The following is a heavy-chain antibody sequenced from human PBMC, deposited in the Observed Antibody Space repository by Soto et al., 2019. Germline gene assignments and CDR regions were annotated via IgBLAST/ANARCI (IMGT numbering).Heavy chain of an antibody. J-gene: IGHJ4*02. CDR1: GGSISSYY. CDR3: ARGDYGGNSGLYY. V-gene: IGHV4-59*01. D-gene: IGHD4-17*01. Sequence: QVQLQESGPGLVKPSETLSLTCTVSGGSISSYYWSWIRQPPGKGLEWIGYIYYSGSTNYNPSLKSRVTISVDTSKNQFSLKLSSVTAADTAVYYCARGDYGGNSGLYYWGQGTLVTVSS. CDR2: IYYSGST.